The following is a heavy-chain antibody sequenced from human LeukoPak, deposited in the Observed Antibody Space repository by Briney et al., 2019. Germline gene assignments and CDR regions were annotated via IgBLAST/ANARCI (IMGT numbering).Heavy chain of an antibody. CDR3: ARAGYCSGGSCETIDY. Sequence: GGSLRLSCAASGLTFSSYSMNWVRQAPGKGLEWVSSISSSSSYIYYADSVKGRFTISGDNAKNSLYLQMNSLRAEDTAVYYCARAGYCSGGSCETIDYWGQGTLVTVSS. CDR2: ISSSSSYI. V-gene: IGHV3-21*01. J-gene: IGHJ4*02. D-gene: IGHD2-15*01. CDR1: GLTFSSYS.